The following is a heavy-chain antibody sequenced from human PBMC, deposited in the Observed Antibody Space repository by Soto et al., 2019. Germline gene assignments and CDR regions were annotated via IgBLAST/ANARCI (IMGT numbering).Heavy chain of an antibody. CDR3: AKALFGVVTYFDY. D-gene: IGHD3-3*01. J-gene: IGHJ4*02. Sequence: PGGSLRLSCAVSGFTFDDYGMHWVRQAPGKGLEWVSGISWNSGSIGYADSVKGRFTISRDNAKNSLYLQMNSLRAEDTALYYRAKALFGVVTYFDYWGQGTLVTVSS. V-gene: IGHV3-9*01. CDR1: GFTFDDYG. CDR2: ISWNSGSI.